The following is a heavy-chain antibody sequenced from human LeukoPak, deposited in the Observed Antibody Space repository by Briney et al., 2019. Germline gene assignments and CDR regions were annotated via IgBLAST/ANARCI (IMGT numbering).Heavy chain of an antibody. V-gene: IGHV3-33*06. CDR1: GFTFSHYG. J-gene: IGHJ4*02. D-gene: IGHD4-11*01. CDR2: IWSDGTNK. Sequence: PGRSLTLSCAASGFTFSHYGMHWVRQAPGKGLEWVAVIWSDGTNKYYADSVKGRFTIYRDDSQNRVFLQMNSLRAEDTALYYCAKDTQRGFDYSNSLEYWGQGALVSVSS. CDR3: AKDTQRGFDYSNSLEY.